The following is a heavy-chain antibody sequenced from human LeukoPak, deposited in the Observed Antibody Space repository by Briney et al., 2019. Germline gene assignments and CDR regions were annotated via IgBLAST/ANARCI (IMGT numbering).Heavy chain of an antibody. CDR1: RFTVSNNY. Sequence: PGGSLRLSCAASRFTVSNNYIAWVRQAPGKGLEWVSPISGSGDSIYYADSVKGRFTISRDNPKNTLYLQMNSLRAEDTAVYYCARQPGLAVAGRFDYWGQGTPVTVSS. D-gene: IGHD6-19*01. CDR3: ARQPGLAVAGRFDY. V-gene: IGHV3-23*01. J-gene: IGHJ4*02. CDR2: ISGSGDSI.